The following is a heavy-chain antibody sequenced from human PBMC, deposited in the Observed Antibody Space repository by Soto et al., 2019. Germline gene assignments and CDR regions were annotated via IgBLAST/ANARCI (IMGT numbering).Heavy chain of an antibody. Sequence: SGPTLVNPSQALTLTCTFSGFSLSTSGMCVSWLRQPPGKALEWLALIDWDDDKYYSTSLKTRLTISKDTSKNQVVLTVTNMDPVDTATYFCARLSYHSFNFDYWGQGTLVTVSS. V-gene: IGHV2-70*01. D-gene: IGHD3-16*02. CDR2: IDWDDDK. CDR1: GFSLSTSGMC. J-gene: IGHJ4*02. CDR3: ARLSYHSFNFDY.